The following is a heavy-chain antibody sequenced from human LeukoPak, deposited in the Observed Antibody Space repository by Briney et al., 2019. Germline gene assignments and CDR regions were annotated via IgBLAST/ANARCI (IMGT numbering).Heavy chain of an antibody. CDR3: ARHASYYSGYDYYFDY. CDR1: GGSISGTSYY. Sequence: PSETLSLTCTVSGGSISGTSYYWGWIRQPPGKGLEWIGSIYYSGSTYYNPSLKSRVTISVDTSKNQFSLKLSSVTAADTAVYYCARHASYYSGYDYYFDYWGQGTLVTVSS. J-gene: IGHJ4*02. D-gene: IGHD5-12*01. CDR2: IYYSGST. V-gene: IGHV4-39*01.